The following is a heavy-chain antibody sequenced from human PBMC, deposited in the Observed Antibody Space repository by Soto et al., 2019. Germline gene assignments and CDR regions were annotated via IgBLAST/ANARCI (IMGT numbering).Heavy chain of an antibody. D-gene: IGHD5-12*01. CDR2: INHSGST. CDR1: GGSFSGYY. J-gene: IGHJ4*02. Sequence: TLSLTCAVYGGSFSGYYWSWIRQPPGKGLEWIGEINHSGSTNYNPSLKSRVTISVDTSKNQFSLKLSSMTAADTAVYYCARAQYSGYDFYFDYWGQGTLVTVSS. CDR3: ARAQYSGYDFYFDY. V-gene: IGHV4-34*01.